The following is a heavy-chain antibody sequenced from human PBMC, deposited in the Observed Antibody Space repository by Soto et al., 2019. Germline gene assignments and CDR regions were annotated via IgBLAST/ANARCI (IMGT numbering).Heavy chain of an antibody. Sequence: GGSLRLSCAASGFTFSSYSMNWVRQAPGKGLEWVSSISSSSSYIYYADSVKGRFTISRDNAKNSLYLQMNSLRAEDTAVYYCARVICSGGSCYPNFDYWGQGTLVTVSS. CDR1: GFTFSSYS. D-gene: IGHD2-15*01. CDR2: ISSSSSYI. J-gene: IGHJ4*02. V-gene: IGHV3-21*01. CDR3: ARVICSGGSCYPNFDY.